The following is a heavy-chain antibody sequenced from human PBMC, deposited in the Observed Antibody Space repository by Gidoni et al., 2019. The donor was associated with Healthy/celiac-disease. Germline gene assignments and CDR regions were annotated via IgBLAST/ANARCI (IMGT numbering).Heavy chain of an antibody. D-gene: IGHD3-10*01. CDR1: GFTFSSYE. CDR2: ISSSGSTI. J-gene: IGHJ4*02. V-gene: IGHV3-48*03. Sequence: EVQLVESGGGLVQPGGSLRLSCAASGFTFSSYEMNWVRQAPGKGLEWVSYISSSGSTIYYADSVKGRFTISRDNAKNSLYLQMNSLRAEDTAVYYCARDAGWFGEFGRAFDYWGQGTLVTVSS. CDR3: ARDAGWFGEFGRAFDY.